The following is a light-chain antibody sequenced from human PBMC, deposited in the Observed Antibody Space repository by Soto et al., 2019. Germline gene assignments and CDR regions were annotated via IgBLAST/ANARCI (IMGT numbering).Light chain of an antibody. CDR3: QQYDNLPIT. Sequence: DIQMTQSPSSLSASVGDRVTITFQASQDISNYLNWYQQTPGKAPKLLIYDASNLETGVPSRFSGGGSGTDFTFIISRLQPEDIATYFCQQYDNLPITFGQGTRLEI. CDR2: DAS. J-gene: IGKJ5*01. CDR1: QDISNY. V-gene: IGKV1-33*01.